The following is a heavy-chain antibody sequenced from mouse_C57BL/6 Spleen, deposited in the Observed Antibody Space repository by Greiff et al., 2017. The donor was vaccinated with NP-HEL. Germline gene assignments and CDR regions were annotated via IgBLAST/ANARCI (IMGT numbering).Heavy chain of an antibody. CDR1: GYTFTDYE. J-gene: IGHJ1*03. V-gene: IGHV1-15*01. D-gene: IGHD1-1*01. CDR3: TREGDYYGSSYRYFDF. CDR2: IDPETGGT. Sequence: VKVVESGAELVRPGASVTLSCKASGYTFTDYEMHWVKQTPVHGLEWIGAIDPETGGTAYNQKFKGKAILTADKSSSTAYMELRSLTSEDSAVYYCTREGDYYGSSYRYFDFWGTGTTVTVSS.